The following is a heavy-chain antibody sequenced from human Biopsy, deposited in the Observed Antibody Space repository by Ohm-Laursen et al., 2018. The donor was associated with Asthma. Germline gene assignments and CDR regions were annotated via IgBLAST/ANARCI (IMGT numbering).Heavy chain of an antibody. J-gene: IGHJ4*02. V-gene: IGHV3-11*01. CDR3: ARGSYSSGLYDDFES. CDR2: INGKSNSI. Sequence: SLRLSCAASGYTFSDYGMSWVRQAPGKGLEWISYINGKSNSIEYADSVKGRFTISRDNAKNSLYLQMNSLRAEDTAVYYCARGSYSSGLYDDFESWGQGTLVTVSS. CDR1: GYTFSDYG. D-gene: IGHD6-19*01.